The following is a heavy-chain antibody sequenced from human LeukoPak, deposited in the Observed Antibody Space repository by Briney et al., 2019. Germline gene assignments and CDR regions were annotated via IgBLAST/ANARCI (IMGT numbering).Heavy chain of an antibody. CDR2: FTGSGGST. V-gene: IGHV3-23*01. Sequence: GGSLRLSCAASGFPFSGYAMSWVRQAPGKGLEWVSTFTGSGGSTYYTVSVTGRFTISRDNSKNTLYLQMNSLRAEDTAVYYCAKDYYASASGYFDYWGQGTLVTVSS. D-gene: IGHD3-10*01. J-gene: IGHJ4*02. CDR1: GFPFSGYA. CDR3: AKDYYASASGYFDY.